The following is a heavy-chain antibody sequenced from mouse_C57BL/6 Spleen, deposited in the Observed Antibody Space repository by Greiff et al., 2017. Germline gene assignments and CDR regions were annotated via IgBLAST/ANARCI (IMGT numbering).Heavy chain of an antibody. CDR1: GFTFSDYG. CDR3: ARQDSNYVGYAMDY. Sequence: EVMLVESGGGLVQPGGSLKLSCAASGFTFSDYGMAWVQQAPRKGPEWVAFISNLAYSIYYADTVTGRFTISRENAKNTLYLEMSSLRSEDTAMYYCARQDSNYVGYAMDYWGQGTSVTVSS. V-gene: IGHV5-15*01. J-gene: IGHJ4*01. CDR2: ISNLAYSI. D-gene: IGHD2-5*01.